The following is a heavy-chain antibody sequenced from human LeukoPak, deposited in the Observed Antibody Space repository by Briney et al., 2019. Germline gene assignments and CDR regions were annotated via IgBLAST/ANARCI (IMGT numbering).Heavy chain of an antibody. CDR1: GYTFTSYG. CDR3: ARDPGAVTLEH. D-gene: IGHD2-15*01. V-gene: IGHV1-18*01. Sequence: ASVKVSCKASGYTFTSYGISWVRQAPGQGPEWMGYISAYNGNTNYAQKVQGRVTLTTDTSTSTAYMELRSLRSDNTAVYYCARDPGAVTLEHWGQGTLVTVSS. J-gene: IGHJ4*02. CDR2: ISAYNGNT.